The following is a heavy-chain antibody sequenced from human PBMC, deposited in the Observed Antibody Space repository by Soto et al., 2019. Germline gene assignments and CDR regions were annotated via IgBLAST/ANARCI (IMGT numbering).Heavy chain of an antibody. D-gene: IGHD2-2*01. J-gene: IGHJ6*02. CDR3: ATVDISTWIDGMDV. CDR1: GGTFSSYA. V-gene: IGHV1-69*06. CDR2: TFPMFGKA. Sequence: SVKVSCKASGGTFSSYAISWVRQAPGQGLEWMGGTFPMFGKANYAQKFQGRVTISADKSTSTAYMELSSLRSEDTAVYYCATVDISTWIDGMDVWGQGTTVTVSS.